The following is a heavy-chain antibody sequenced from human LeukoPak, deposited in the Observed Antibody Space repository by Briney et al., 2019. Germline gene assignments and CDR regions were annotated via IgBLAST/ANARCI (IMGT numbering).Heavy chain of an antibody. CDR2: INSDGSST. CDR1: GFTFSSYW. J-gene: IGHJ4*02. Sequence: PGGSLRLSCAASGFTFSSYWMHWVRQAPGKGLVWVSRINSDGSSTSYADSVKGRFTISRDNAKNTLHLQMNSLRAEDTAVYYCARIYSSGWYQGERFDYWGQGTLVTVSS. D-gene: IGHD6-19*01. CDR3: ARIYSSGWYQGERFDY. V-gene: IGHV3-74*01.